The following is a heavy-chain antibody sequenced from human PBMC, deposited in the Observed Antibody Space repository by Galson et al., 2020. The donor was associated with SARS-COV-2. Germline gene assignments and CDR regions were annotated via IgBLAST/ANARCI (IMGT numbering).Heavy chain of an antibody. D-gene: IGHD5-18*01. Sequence: ASVKVSCKASGYTFTGYYMHWVRQAPGQGLEWMGWINPNSGGTNYAQKFQGRVTMTRDTSISTAYMELSRLRSDDTAVYYCAREIYSYGLSMATDYWGQGTLVTVSS. CDR2: INPNSGGT. J-gene: IGHJ4*02. CDR1: GYTFTGYY. CDR3: AREIYSYGLSMATDY. V-gene: IGHV1-2*02.